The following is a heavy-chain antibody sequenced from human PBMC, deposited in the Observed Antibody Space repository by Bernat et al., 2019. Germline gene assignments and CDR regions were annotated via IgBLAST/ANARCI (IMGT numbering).Heavy chain of an antibody. Sequence: QVQLVESGGGVVQPGRSLRLSCAASGFTFSSFGIHWVRQAPGKGLEWVAVIWYDGSNKYYADSVKGRFTISRDNSKNTLYLQMNSLRAEDTAVYYCARVITGTTVPDYWGQGTLVTVSS. D-gene: IGHD1-20*01. CDR1: GFTFSSFG. J-gene: IGHJ4*02. CDR2: IWYDGSNK. CDR3: ARVITGTTVPDY. V-gene: IGHV3-33*01.